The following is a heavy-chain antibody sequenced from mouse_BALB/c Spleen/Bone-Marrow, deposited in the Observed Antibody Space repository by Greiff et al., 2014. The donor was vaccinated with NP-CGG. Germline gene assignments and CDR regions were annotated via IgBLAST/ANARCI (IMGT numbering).Heavy chain of an antibody. V-gene: IGHV1-80*01. CDR2: IYPGDDDT. CDR3: AGSTPLAY. D-gene: IGHD1-1*01. Sequence: VQLQQSGAELVRPGSSVKISCKASGYAFSRSWMTWVKQRPGQGLEWIGQIYPGDDDTNYSGKFKGRATLTADKSSGTAYMQLSSLTSEDSAVYFCAGSTPLAYWGQGTLVTVSA. CDR1: GYAFSRSW. J-gene: IGHJ3*01.